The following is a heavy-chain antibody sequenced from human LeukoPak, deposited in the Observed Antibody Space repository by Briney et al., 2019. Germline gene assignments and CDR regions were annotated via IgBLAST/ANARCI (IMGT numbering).Heavy chain of an antibody. D-gene: IGHD2-2*01. CDR3: ANEVPHFDY. CDR1: GFTFNSYA. CDR2: ISGSGGNS. J-gene: IGHJ4*02. Sequence: GGSLRLSCAASGFTFNSYAMSWVRQAPGKGLEWVSVISGSGGNSYYADSVKGRFTITRDNSKSTLYLQMNSLRAEDTAVYYCANEVPHFDYWGQGTLVTVSS. V-gene: IGHV3-23*01.